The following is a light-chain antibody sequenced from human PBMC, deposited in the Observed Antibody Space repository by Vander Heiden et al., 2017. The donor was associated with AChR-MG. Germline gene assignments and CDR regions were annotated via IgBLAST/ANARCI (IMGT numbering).Light chain of an antibody. CDR1: SSNIGSNT. Sequence: QSVLTQPPSASGTPGLRVTISCSGSSSNIGSNTVNWYQQLPGPAPKLLIYSNNQRPSGVPDRFSGSKSGTSASLAISGLQSEDEADYYCAAWDDTLNGWVFGGGTKLTVL. CDR3: AAWDDTLNGWV. J-gene: IGLJ3*02. CDR2: SNN. V-gene: IGLV1-44*01.